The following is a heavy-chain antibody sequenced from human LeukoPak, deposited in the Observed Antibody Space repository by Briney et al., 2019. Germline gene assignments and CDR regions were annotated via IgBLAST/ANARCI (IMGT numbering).Heavy chain of an antibody. J-gene: IGHJ4*02. Sequence: PSETLSLTCGVSGGSISNTNWWSWVPQPPGQGLEWIGEISLTGLTHYNPSLESRVTVSLDKSKNQLSLNLTSVTAADTAAYYCSRENGAFSPFGYWGQGTLVTVLS. D-gene: IGHD2-8*01. CDR2: ISLTGLT. V-gene: IGHV4-4*02. CDR3: SRENGAFSPFGY. CDR1: GGSISNTNW.